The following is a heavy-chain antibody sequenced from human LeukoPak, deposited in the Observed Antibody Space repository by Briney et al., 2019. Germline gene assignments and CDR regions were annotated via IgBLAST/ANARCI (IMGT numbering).Heavy chain of an antibody. D-gene: IGHD6-13*01. V-gene: IGHV3-7*01. CDR2: INQDGSEK. J-gene: IGHJ4*02. CDR1: GFTFSSYS. CDR3: ARDRVWTVLY. Sequence: PGGSLRLSCAASGFTFSSYSMSWVRQAPGKGLDWVVNINQDGSEKYYVDSVKGRFTISRDNAKNSLYLQMNSLRAEDTAVYYCARDRVWTVLYWGQGTLVTVSS.